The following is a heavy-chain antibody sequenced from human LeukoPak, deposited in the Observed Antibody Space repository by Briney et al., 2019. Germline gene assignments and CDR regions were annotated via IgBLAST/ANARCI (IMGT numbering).Heavy chain of an antibody. D-gene: IGHD3-9*01. Sequence: PGGSLRLSCAASGLTFSSYSMNWVRQAPGKGLEWVSSISSSSSYIYYADSVKGRFTISRDNAKNSLYLQMNSLRAEDTAVYYCARSEDSYDILTGYYQDRFDYWGQGTLVTVSS. V-gene: IGHV3-21*01. CDR1: GLTFSSYS. CDR2: ISSSSSYI. J-gene: IGHJ4*02. CDR3: ARSEDSYDILTGYYQDRFDY.